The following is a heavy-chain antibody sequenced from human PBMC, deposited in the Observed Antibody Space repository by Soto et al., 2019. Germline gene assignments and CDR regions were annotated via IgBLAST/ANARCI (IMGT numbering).Heavy chain of an antibody. V-gene: IGHV1-69*13. CDR1: GGTFSSYA. J-gene: IGHJ6*02. Sequence: SVKVSCKASGGTFSSYAISWVRQAPGQGLEWMGGIIPIFGTANYAQKFQGRVTITADESTSTAYMELSSLRSEDTAVYYCARGLGYCISTSCYGGMDVWGQGTTVTV. CDR2: IIPIFGTA. D-gene: IGHD2-2*01. CDR3: ARGLGYCISTSCYGGMDV.